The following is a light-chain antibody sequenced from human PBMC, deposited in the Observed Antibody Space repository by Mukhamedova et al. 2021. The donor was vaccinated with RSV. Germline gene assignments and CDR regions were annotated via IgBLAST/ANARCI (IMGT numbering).Light chain of an antibody. CDR2: AAA. J-gene: IGKJ4*01. Sequence: WYQRRVHGKVPNLLIYAAATLQSGVPSRFSGSGSGTDFTLTISSLQPEDVATYYCQKYDGAPLTFGGGTKVEIK. V-gene: IGKV1-27*01. CDR3: QKYDGAPLT.